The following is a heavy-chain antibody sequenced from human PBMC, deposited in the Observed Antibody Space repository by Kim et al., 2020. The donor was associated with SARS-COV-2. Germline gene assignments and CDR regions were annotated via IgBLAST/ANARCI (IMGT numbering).Heavy chain of an antibody. D-gene: IGHD6-19*01. J-gene: IGHJ5*02. CDR1: GLTFSSSW. V-gene: IGHV3-74*01. CDR3: ARLGRGGWGWFDP. Sequence: GGSLRLSCTASGLTFSSSWMHWFRQAPGKGLVWVSRMNSDGSSVSYADSVKGRFTISRDNAKSTLYLQMNSLRAEDTAVYYCARLGRGGWGWFDPWGQGTLVTVSS. CDR2: MNSDGSSV.